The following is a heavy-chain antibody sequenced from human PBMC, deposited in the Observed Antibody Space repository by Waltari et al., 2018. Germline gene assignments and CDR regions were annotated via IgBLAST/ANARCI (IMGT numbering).Heavy chain of an antibody. CDR2: PRNPGAT. Sequence: HVQLQESGPGLVRPSETLSLTCTVTGDFPSDDHWTWIRQAPGKGLEWIAYPRNPGATKCTPSLESRVTISTVTSKKQFSLRLTSVTAADTAVYYCARLPTKYFDSSGWGFFDQWGQGILVTVSS. CDR3: ARLPTKYFDSSGWGFFDQ. CDR1: GDFPSDDH. V-gene: IGHV4-59*08. D-gene: IGHD3-22*01. J-gene: IGHJ4*02.